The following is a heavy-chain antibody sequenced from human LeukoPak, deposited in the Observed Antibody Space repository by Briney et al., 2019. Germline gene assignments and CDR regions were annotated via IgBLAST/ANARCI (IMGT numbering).Heavy chain of an antibody. J-gene: IGHJ4*02. Sequence: GASVKVSCKASGYIFIRYGISWVRQATGQGLEWMGWMNPNSGNTGYAQKFQGRVTMTRNTSISTAYMELSSLRSEDTAVYYCARGGAGANVKNWGQGTLVTVSS. CDR2: MNPNSGNT. CDR3: ARGGAGANVKN. D-gene: IGHD4/OR15-4a*01. V-gene: IGHV1-8*01. CDR1: GYIFIRYG.